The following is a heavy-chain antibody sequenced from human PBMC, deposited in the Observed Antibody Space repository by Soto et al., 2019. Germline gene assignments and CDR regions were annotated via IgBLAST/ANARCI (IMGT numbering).Heavy chain of an antibody. Sequence: QVQLVESGGGLVKPGGSLRLSCAASGFIFSDYYMSWIRQAPGKGPEWVSYISNSGNTKSYADSVKGRFTISRDNAKNSLYLQLNSLRAEDTAVYYSATGGMRYFEHWGQGTLVTVSS. D-gene: IGHD2-15*01. CDR2: ISNSGNTK. J-gene: IGHJ1*01. V-gene: IGHV3-11*01. CDR3: ATGGMRYFEH. CDR1: GFIFSDYY.